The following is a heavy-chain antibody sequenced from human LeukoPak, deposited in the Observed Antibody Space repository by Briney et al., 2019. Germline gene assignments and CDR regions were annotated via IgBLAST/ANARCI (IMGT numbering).Heavy chain of an antibody. CDR2: VSYTGTT. D-gene: IGHD2-8*02. J-gene: IGHJ4*02. V-gene: IGHV4-39*01. CDR1: GGSISSSSYY. CDR3: AGSGIYWYYFDF. Sequence: SETLSLTCTVSGGSISSSSYYWGWIRQSPGKALEWIGSVSYTGTTYVHPSLKSRFSLSVDTSKKQMSLNVTSVTASDTSMCYCAGSGIYWYYFDFWGQGALVTVSS.